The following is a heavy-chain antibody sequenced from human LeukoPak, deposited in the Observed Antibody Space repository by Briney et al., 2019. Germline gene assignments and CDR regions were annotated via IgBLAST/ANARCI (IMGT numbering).Heavy chain of an antibody. V-gene: IGHV3-11*04. D-gene: IGHD6-13*01. Sequence: PGGSLTLSCAASGFTFSNYYMSWIRQPPGKGLEWVSYISTSSDVIYYADSVKGRFTISRDNAKHSPYLQSNSLRDEHTAVYYWARGSGSSWCYRWGQGTVVAVSS. CDR1: GFTFSNYY. J-gene: IGHJ4*02. CDR2: ISTSSDVI. CDR3: ARGSGSSWCYR.